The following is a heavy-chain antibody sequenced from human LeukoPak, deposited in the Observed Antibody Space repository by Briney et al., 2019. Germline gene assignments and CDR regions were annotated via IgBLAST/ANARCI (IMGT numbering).Heavy chain of an antibody. CDR2: ISHSGST. CDR1: GGSISSGGYS. V-gene: IGHV4-30-2*01. Sequence: PSETLSLTCAVSGGSISSGGYSWSWIRQPPGKGLEWIGYISHSGSTYYNPSLKSRVTISVDRSKNQFSLKLTSVTAADTAVYYCARYSSTWPYWYIDLWGRGTLVTVSS. CDR3: ARYSSTWPYWYIDL. D-gene: IGHD6-13*01. J-gene: IGHJ2*01.